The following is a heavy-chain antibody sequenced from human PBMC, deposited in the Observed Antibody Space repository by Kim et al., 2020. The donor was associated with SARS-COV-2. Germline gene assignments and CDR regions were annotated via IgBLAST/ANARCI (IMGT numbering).Heavy chain of an antibody. Sequence: GGSLRLSCAASGFIVSSNYMSWVRQAPGKGLEWGSVIYSGGSTYYADSVKGRCTISRDNSKNTLYLQMNGLRAEDTAVYYCARDVSAAAGPSVGAFDIWGQGTMVTVSS. CDR3: ARDVSAAAGPSVGAFDI. CDR1: GFIVSSNY. CDR2: IYSGGST. J-gene: IGHJ3*02. D-gene: IGHD6-13*01. V-gene: IGHV3-66*01.